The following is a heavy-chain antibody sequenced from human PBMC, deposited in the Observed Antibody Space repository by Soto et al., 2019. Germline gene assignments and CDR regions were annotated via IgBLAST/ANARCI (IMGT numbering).Heavy chain of an antibody. CDR3: AKDSIPYSSSYDLDH. Sequence: EVQLLESGGGLVQPGGSLRLSCVASGFSFSGYAMSWVRQAPGKGLVWVSSITGTGVSIYYADSVRGRFTISRDNSKNTLYLQMSSLRAEDAARYYCAKDSIPYSSSYDLDHWGRGAVVTVSS. CDR1: GFSFSGYA. J-gene: IGHJ4*02. CDR2: ITGTGVSI. D-gene: IGHD6-6*01. V-gene: IGHV3-23*01.